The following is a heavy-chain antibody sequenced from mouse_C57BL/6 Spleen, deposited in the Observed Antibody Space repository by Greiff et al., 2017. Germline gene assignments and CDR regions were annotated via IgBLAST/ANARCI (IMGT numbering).Heavy chain of an antibody. CDR3: ARSRYPPYYFDY. D-gene: IGHD2-14*01. Sequence: EVQLQQSGPVLVKPGASVKMSCKASGYTFTDYYMNWVKQSHGKSLEWIGVINPYNGGTSYNQKFKGKATLTVDKSSSTAYMELNSLTSEDSAVYYCARSRYPPYYFDYWGQGTTLTVSS. V-gene: IGHV1-19*01. CDR2: INPYNGGT. CDR1: GYTFTDYY. J-gene: IGHJ2*01.